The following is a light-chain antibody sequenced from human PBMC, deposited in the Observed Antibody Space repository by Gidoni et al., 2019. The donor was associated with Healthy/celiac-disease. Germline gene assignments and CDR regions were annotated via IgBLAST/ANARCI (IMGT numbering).Light chain of an antibody. J-gene: IGKJ3*01. CDR2: LGS. CDR3: MQALQTPRT. CDR1: QSLLHSNGYNY. V-gene: IGKV2-28*01. Sequence: DIVMTQFPLSLPVTPGAPASISFRSSQSLLHSNGYNYLDWYLQKPGQSPQLLIYLGSNRASGVPDRFSGSGSGTDFTLKISKVEAEDVGVYYCMQALQTPRTFXPXTKVDIK.